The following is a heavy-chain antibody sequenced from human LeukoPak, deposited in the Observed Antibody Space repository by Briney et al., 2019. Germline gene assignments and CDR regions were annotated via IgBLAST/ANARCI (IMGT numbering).Heavy chain of an antibody. D-gene: IGHD3-10*01. CDR3: ARPDGSGSYPNEGWFDP. CDR2: IYYSGST. Sequence: SETLSLTCTVSGGSISSSSYYWGWIRQPPGKGLEWIGSIYYSGSTYYNPSLKSRVTISVDTSKNQFSLKLSSVTAADTAVYYCARPDGSGSYPNEGWFDPWGQGTLVTVSS. J-gene: IGHJ5*02. V-gene: IGHV4-39*01. CDR1: GGSISSSSYY.